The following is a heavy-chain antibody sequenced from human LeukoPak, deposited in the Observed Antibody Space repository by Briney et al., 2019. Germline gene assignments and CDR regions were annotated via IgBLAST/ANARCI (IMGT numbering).Heavy chain of an antibody. D-gene: IGHD2-2*01. V-gene: IGHV3-23*01. J-gene: IGHJ4*02. Sequence: PGGSLRLSCAVSGITLSNYGMTWVRQAPGKGLEWVAGISDTGGRTNYADSVKGRFTISRDNPKNTLYLQLSSLRAEDSGVYYCARDTFQPGLIDSWGQGTLVTVSS. CDR2: ISDTGGRT. CDR1: GITLSNYG. CDR3: ARDTFQPGLIDS.